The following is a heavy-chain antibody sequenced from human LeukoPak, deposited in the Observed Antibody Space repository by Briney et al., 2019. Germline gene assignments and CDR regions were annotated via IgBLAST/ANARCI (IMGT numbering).Heavy chain of an antibody. J-gene: IGHJ4*02. D-gene: IGHD6-6*01. V-gene: IGHV3-33*03. CDR1: GFTFSNYG. CDR3: ATDRGSSPLDY. Sequence: PGRSLRLSCAASGFTFSNYGMHWVRQTPGKGLEWVAVIWSDGSTKKYADSVKGRFTISRDNSQNTLYLQMNSLRAEDTAVYYCATDRGSSPLDYWGQGTLVTVSS. CDR2: IWSDGSTK.